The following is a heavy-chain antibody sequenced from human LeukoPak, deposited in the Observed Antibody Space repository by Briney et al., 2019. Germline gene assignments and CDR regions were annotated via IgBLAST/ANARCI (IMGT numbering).Heavy chain of an antibody. Sequence: GGSLRLSCAASGFTFSSYGMHWVRQAPGKGLEWVAFIRYDGSNKYYADSVKGRFTISRDNSKNTLYLQMNSLRAEDTAVYYCAKGDTTWELPHDYWGQGTLVTVSS. D-gene: IGHD1-26*01. J-gene: IGHJ4*02. CDR2: IRYDGSNK. V-gene: IGHV3-30*02. CDR3: AKGDTTWELPHDY. CDR1: GFTFSSYG.